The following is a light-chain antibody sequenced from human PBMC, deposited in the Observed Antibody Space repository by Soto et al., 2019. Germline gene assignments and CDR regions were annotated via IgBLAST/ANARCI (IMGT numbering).Light chain of an antibody. CDR2: DVS. V-gene: IGLV2-14*01. J-gene: IGLJ1*01. CDR1: SSDVGGYNY. Sequence: QSALTQPASVSGSPGQSITISCTGTSSDVGGYNYVSWYQQHPGKAPKLMSYDVSNRPSGVSNRFSGSKSGNTASLTISGLQAEDEADYYCSSYTGSSTLVFGTGTKVTVL. CDR3: SSYTGSSTLV.